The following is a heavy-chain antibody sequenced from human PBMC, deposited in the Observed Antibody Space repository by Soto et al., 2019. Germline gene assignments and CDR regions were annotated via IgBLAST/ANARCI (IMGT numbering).Heavy chain of an antibody. V-gene: IGHV1-69*13. J-gene: IGHJ4*02. D-gene: IGHD3-22*01. CDR2: IIPIFGTA. Sequence: SVKVSCKASGGTFSSYAISWVRQAPGQGLEWMGGIIPIFGTANYAQKFQGRVTITADESTSTAYMELSSPRSEDTAVYYCASIAPDDSSALYYWGQGTLVTVSS. CDR1: GGTFSSYA. CDR3: ASIAPDDSSALYY.